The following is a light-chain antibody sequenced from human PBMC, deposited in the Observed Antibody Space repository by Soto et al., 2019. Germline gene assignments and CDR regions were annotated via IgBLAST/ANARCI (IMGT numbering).Light chain of an antibody. CDR1: TSNVGAPYD. J-gene: IGLJ1*01. V-gene: IGLV1-40*01. CDR3: QSYDISLHNYV. CDR2: GDN. Sequence: QSVLTQPPSVSGAPGQRVSISCTGSTSNVGAPYDVHWYQHLPGAAPKLLIYGDNNRPSGVPDRFSGSKSGTSASLAITSLRAEDEADYYCQSYDISLHNYVFXTGTKVTVL.